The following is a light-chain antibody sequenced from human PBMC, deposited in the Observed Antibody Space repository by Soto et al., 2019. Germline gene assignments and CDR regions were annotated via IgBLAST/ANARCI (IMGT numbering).Light chain of an antibody. V-gene: IGKV1-5*03. CDR3: QQYNTFWT. CDR2: KAS. Sequence: DIQMTQSPSTLSASVGDRVTITCRASQSISGLLAWYQQKPGKAPKLLIYKASGLESGVPSRFSGSGSGTEFTLTINGLQPDDFATNYCQQYNTFWTFGQGTKVEVK. CDR1: QSISGL. J-gene: IGKJ1*01.